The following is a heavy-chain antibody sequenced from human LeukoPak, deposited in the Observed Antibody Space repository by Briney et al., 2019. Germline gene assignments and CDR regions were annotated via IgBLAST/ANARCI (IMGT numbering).Heavy chain of an antibody. CDR3: ARGGPGEFDY. V-gene: IGHV4-34*01. Sequence: SETLSFTCAVYGGSFSGYYWSWIRQPPGKGLEWIGEINHSGSTNYNPSLKSRVTISVDTSKNQFSLKLSSVTAADSAVYYCARGGPGEFDYWGQGTLVTVSS. CDR1: GGSFSGYY. J-gene: IGHJ4*02. D-gene: IGHD2-2*01. CDR2: INHSGST.